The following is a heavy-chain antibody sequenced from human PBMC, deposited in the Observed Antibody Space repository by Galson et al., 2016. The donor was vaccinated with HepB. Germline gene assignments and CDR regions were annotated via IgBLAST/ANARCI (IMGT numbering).Heavy chain of an antibody. CDR2: INSDGSST. Sequence: SLRLCCAASVFTFSSHWIHWVRQVPGKGLVWVSRINSDGSSTTYADSEKGRFTISRDNAKNTLFLQMNSLRADDTAVYYCARGYCVRTSCVNYYYYAMDAWGQGTTVT. CDR1: VFTFSSHW. J-gene: IGHJ6*02. CDR3: ARGYCVRTSCVNYYYYAMDA. D-gene: IGHD2-2*01. V-gene: IGHV3-74*01.